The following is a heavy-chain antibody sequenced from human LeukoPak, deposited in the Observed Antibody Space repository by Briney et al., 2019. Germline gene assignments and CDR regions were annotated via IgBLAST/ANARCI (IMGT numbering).Heavy chain of an antibody. V-gene: IGHV3-15*01. CDR3: TTELRVSGIQLWLRSWVLGAFDI. CDR2: IKSKTDGGTT. J-gene: IGHJ3*02. D-gene: IGHD5-18*01. CDR1: GFTFSNAW. Sequence: PGGSLRVSCAASGFTFSNAWMSWVRQAPGKGLEWVGRIKSKTDGGTTDYAAPVKGRFTISRDDSKNTLYLQMNSLKTEDTAVYYCTTELRVSGIQLWLRSWVLGAFDIWGQGTMVTVSS.